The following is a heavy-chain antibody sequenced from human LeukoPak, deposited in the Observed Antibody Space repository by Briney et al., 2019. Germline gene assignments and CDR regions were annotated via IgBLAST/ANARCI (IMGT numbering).Heavy chain of an antibody. CDR3: ARGRGYCSSTSCYQFDY. CDR2: IYHSGST. V-gene: IGHV4-4*02. J-gene: IGHJ4*02. D-gene: IGHD2-2*01. CDR1: GGSISSSNW. Sequence: SETLSPTCAVSGGSISSSNWWSWVRQPPGKGLEWIGEIYHSGSTNYNPSLKSRVTISVDTSKNQFSLKLSSVTAADTAVYYCARGRGYCSSTSCYQFDYWGQGTLVTVSS.